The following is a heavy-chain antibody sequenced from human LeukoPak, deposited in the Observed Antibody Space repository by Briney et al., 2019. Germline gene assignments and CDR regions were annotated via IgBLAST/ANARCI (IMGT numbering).Heavy chain of an antibody. V-gene: IGHV4-34*01. CDR1: GGSFSGYY. Sequence: PSETLSLTCAVYGGSFSGYYWSWIRQPPGKGLEWIGEINHSGSTNYNPSLKSRVTISVDTSKNQFSLKLSSVTAADTAVYYCARVIGYYDSSGFRVYYYGMDVWGQGTTVTVSS. J-gene: IGHJ6*02. CDR3: ARVIGYYDSSGFRVYYYGMDV. D-gene: IGHD3-22*01. CDR2: INHSGST.